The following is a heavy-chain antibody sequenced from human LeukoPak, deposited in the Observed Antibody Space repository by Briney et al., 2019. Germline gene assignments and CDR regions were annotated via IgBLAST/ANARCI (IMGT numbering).Heavy chain of an antibody. D-gene: IGHD3-22*01. CDR1: GYTLTELS. Sequence: ASVKVSCKVSGYTLTELSMHWVRQAPGKGLEWMGGFDPEDGETIYAQKFQGRVTLTEDTSTDTAYMELTSLRPEDTAVYFCATFVPDSDSSDFYIHAFHIWGRGTMVTVSS. J-gene: IGHJ3*02. V-gene: IGHV1-24*01. CDR3: ATFVPDSDSSDFYIHAFHI. CDR2: FDPEDGET.